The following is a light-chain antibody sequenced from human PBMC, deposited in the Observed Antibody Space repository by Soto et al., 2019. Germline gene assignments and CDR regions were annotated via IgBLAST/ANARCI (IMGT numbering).Light chain of an antibody. CDR3: QQYDNPSLT. Sequence: DIQMTQSPSSLSASVGDRVTITCQTSQDISNYLNWYQQKPGKAPKLLIYDASNLETGVPSRVSGSGSGTDFTFTISSLQHEDIATYYFQQYDNPSLTLGGGTKVDIK. CDR2: DAS. CDR1: QDISNY. V-gene: IGKV1-33*01. J-gene: IGKJ4*01.